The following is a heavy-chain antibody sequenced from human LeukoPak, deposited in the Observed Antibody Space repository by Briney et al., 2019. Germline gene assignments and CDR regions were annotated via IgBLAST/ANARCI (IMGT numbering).Heavy chain of an antibody. CDR3: AKSYLGYDILTPAWFDP. V-gene: IGHV3-23*01. CDR1: GFTFSSYA. J-gene: IGHJ5*02. D-gene: IGHD3-9*01. CDR2: ISGSGGST. Sequence: GGSLRLSCAASGFTFSSYAMSWVRQAPGKGLEWVSAISGSGGSTYYADSVKGRFTISRDNSKNTLYLQMNSLRAEDTAVYYCAKSYLGYDILTPAWFDPWGQGTLVTVSS.